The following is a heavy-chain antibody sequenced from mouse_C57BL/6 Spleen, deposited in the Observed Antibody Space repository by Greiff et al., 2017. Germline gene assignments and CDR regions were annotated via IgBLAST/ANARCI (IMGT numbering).Heavy chain of an antibody. CDR2: FYPGSGSI. CDR1: GYTFTEYT. V-gene: IGHV1-62-2*01. CDR3: ARHGLTTVVATRAWFAY. Sequence: VQLQESGAELVKPGASVKLSCKASGYTFTEYTIHWVKQRSGQGLAWIGWFYPGSGSIKYNEKFKDKATLTADKSSSTVYMELSRLTSEDSAVYFCARHGLTTVVATRAWFAYWGQGTLVTVSA. J-gene: IGHJ3*01. D-gene: IGHD1-1*01.